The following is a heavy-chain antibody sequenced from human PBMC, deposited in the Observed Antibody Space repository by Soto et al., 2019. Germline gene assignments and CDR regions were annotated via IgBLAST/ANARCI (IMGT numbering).Heavy chain of an antibody. J-gene: IGHJ4*02. CDR2: INSDGSST. CDR3: VRDPIYYGSGTYDF. V-gene: IGHV3-74*01. D-gene: IGHD3-10*01. CDR1: GFTFSNYW. Sequence: PXGSLRLSCAASGFTFSNYWMHWVRQAPGKGLVWVSRINSDGSSTSHADSVKGRFTISRDNAKNTLYLQMDSLRAEDTAMYYCVRDPIYYGSGTYDFWGQGTLVTVSS.